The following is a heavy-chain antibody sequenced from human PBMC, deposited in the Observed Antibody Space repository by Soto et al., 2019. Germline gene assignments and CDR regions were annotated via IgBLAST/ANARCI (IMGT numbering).Heavy chain of an antibody. Sequence: QVQLQESGPGLVKPSETLSLTCTVDGDSISSDHYWSWIRQPPGKGLEWIGYIYHNGNTYYSPSLKSRATISTDMSENQXSXXXXSXXAXDTAVYXXAXVGQSGSNSWIDYWGQGSLITVSS. V-gene: IGHV4-30-4*01. CDR2: IYHNGNT. CDR1: GDSISSDHY. D-gene: IGHD6-13*01. CDR3: AXVGQSGSNSWIDY. J-gene: IGHJ4*02.